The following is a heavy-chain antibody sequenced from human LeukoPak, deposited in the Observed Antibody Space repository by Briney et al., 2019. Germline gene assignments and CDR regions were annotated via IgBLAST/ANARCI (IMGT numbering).Heavy chain of an antibody. CDR1: GFTLSSYG. V-gene: IGHV3-30*18. D-gene: IGHD3-10*01. J-gene: IGHJ4*02. CDR2: ISYDGSNK. Sequence: PGRSLRLSCAASGFTLSSYGMHWVRQAPGKGLEWVAVISYDGSNKYYADSVKGRFTISRDNSKNTLYLQMNSLRAEDTAVYYCAKGSMVRGVIKKPLDYWGQGTLVTVSS. CDR3: AKGSMVRGVIKKPLDY.